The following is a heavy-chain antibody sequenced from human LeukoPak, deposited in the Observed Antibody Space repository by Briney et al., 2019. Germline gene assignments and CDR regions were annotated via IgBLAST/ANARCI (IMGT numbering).Heavy chain of an antibody. Sequence: ASVKVSCKASGGTFSSYAISWVRQAPGQGLEWMGIINPSGGSTSYAQKFQGRVTMTRDTSTSTVYMEPSSLRSEDTAVYYCARELAGYCSGGSCYPSYYYYGMDVWGQGTTVTVSS. D-gene: IGHD2-15*01. CDR2: INPSGGST. J-gene: IGHJ6*02. CDR1: GGTFSSYA. CDR3: ARELAGYCSGGSCYPSYYYYGMDV. V-gene: IGHV1-46*01.